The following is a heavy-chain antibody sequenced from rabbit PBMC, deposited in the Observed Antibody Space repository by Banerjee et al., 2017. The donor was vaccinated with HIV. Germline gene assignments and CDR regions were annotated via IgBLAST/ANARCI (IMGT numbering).Heavy chain of an antibody. J-gene: IGHJ4*01. Sequence: QQLEESGGGLVKPGGTLTLTCKASGIDFAGYYYMCWVRQAPGKGLELITCIYSGSGGSTNYASWAKGRFTISKTSSTTVTLQMTSLTAADTASYFCARDLAGVIGWNFNLWGPGTLVTVS. CDR1: GIDFAGYYY. V-gene: IGHV1S40*01. CDR2: IYSGSGGST. CDR3: ARDLAGVIGWNFNL. D-gene: IGHD4-1*01.